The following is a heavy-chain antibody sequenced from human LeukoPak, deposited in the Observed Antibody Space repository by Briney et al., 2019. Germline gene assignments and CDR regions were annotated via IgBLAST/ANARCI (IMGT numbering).Heavy chain of an antibody. CDR3: ARVAGSGYYYRFDY. CDR2: IYYSGST. Sequence: SETLSLTCTVSGGSISSYYWSWIRQPPGKGLEWIGYIYYSGSTNYNPSLKSRVTISVDTSKNQFSLKLSSVTAADTAVYYCARVAGSGYYYRFDYWGQGTLVTVSS. J-gene: IGHJ4*02. CDR1: GGSISSYY. D-gene: IGHD3-22*01. V-gene: IGHV4-59*12.